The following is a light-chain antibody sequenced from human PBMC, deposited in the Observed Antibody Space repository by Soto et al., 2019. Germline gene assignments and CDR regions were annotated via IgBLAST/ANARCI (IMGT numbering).Light chain of an antibody. Sequence: QSVLTQPPSVSGAPGQRVTISCTGSTSNIGAGYDVHWYQQVPGTAPKLLIYGSVNRPSGVPDRFSGSKSGASASLAITGLQAEDEADYYCQSYDSSRRGVFGGGTQLTVL. J-gene: IGLJ3*02. CDR3: QSYDSSRRGV. CDR2: GSV. V-gene: IGLV1-40*01. CDR1: TSNIGAGYD.